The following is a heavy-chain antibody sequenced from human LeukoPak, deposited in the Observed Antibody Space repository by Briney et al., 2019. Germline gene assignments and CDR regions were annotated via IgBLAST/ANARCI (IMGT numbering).Heavy chain of an antibody. CDR3: ARDSPAAIDY. CDR2: VSSSSSTI. D-gene: IGHD2-2*02. J-gene: IGHJ4*02. V-gene: IGHV3-48*01. Sequence: GGSLRLSCAASGFTFSSYSMNWVRQAPGKGLEWVSYVSSSSSTIYYADSVKGRFTISRDNAKNSLYLQMNSLRAEDTAVYYCARDSPAAIDYWGQGTLVTVSS. CDR1: GFTFSSYS.